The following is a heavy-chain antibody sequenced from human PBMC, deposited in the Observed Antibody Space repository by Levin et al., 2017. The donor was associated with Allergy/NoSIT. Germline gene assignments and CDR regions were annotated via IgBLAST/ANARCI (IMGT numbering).Heavy chain of an antibody. J-gene: IGHJ4*02. V-gene: IGHV3-48*01. Sequence: QSGGSLRLSCAASGFTFSGYAMNWVRQAPGKGLDWISYISNSGSTTSYADSVQGRFTSSRDNAKNSLFLQMNSLRAEDTAVYFCATAAAFVLSHDYWGQGTLVTVSS. CDR2: ISNSGSTT. D-gene: IGHD6-13*01. CDR1: GFTFSGYA. CDR3: ATAAAFVLSHDY.